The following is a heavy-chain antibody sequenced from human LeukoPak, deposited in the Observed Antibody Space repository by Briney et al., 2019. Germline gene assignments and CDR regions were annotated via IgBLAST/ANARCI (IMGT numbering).Heavy chain of an antibody. J-gene: IGHJ5*02. D-gene: IGHD6-19*01. Sequence: GGDPRRSGVASGCSCSGSWLSWVRQAPGKGLEWVANIKPDGTEKNYVDSVKGRFTISMDKAKNSLYLQMNSLRPEDTALYYCAGDVGWYRFDPWGQGTLVTVSS. CDR1: GCSCSGSW. CDR3: AGDVGWYRFDP. CDR2: IKPDGTEK. V-gene: IGHV3-7*01.